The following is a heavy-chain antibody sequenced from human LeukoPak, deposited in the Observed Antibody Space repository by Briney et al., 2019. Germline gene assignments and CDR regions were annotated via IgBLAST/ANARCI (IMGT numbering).Heavy chain of an antibody. V-gene: IGHV4-59*12. J-gene: IGHJ4*02. CDR3: ASEAYYYDSSGYYKY. CDR1: GDSIRDYY. Sequence: SETLSLTCTVSGDSIRDYYWSWIRQPPGKGLEWMGYVSYSGSTNYNPSLKSRITISVDTSKNQFSLKLSSVTAADTAVYYCASEAYYYDSSGYYKYWGQGTLVTVSS. CDR2: VSYSGST. D-gene: IGHD3-22*01.